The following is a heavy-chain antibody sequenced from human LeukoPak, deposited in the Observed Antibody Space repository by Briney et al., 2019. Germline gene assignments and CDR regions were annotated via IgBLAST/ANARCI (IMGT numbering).Heavy chain of an antibody. D-gene: IGHD4-11*01. Sequence: SETLSPTHTLAGASVTSSSHDSAWIRQPPGKGLEWIGSIYYSGSTYYNPSLKSRVTISVDTSKNQFSLKLSFVTAADTAEYYCERFGGSSYSTGLGLGGLGTLVTVSS. CDR2: IYYSGST. V-gene: IGHV4-39*01. CDR3: ERFGGSSYSTGLGL. CDR1: GASVTSSSHD. J-gene: IGHJ4*02.